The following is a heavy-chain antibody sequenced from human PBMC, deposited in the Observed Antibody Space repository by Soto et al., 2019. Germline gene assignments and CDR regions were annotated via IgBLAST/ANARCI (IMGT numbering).Heavy chain of an antibody. CDR1: GGSISSGGYS. Sequence: QLQLQESGSGLVKPSQTLSLTCAVSGGSISSGGYSWSWIRQPPGKGLEWIGYIYHSGSTYYNPPRKRRATISGDRSKNQFALKLSSVTAADTAVYYCAAGGGLPRYDWGQGTLVTVSS. CDR3: AAGGGLPRYD. J-gene: IGHJ4*02. CDR2: IYHSGST. D-gene: IGHD5-12*01. V-gene: IGHV4-30-2*01.